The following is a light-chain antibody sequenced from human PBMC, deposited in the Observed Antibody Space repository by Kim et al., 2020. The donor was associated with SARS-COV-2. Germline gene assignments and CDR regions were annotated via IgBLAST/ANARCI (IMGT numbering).Light chain of an antibody. CDR1: TNDEGNEV. Sequence: HTTTLTCTRTTNDEGNEVATWQQQHQGHPPKLLSARNNNRPSGISERFSASRSGDTASLTITGLQPEDEADYYCSAWDSSLSAWVFGGGTQLTVL. CDR3: SAWDSSLSAWV. CDR2: RNN. J-gene: IGLJ3*02. V-gene: IGLV10-54*01.